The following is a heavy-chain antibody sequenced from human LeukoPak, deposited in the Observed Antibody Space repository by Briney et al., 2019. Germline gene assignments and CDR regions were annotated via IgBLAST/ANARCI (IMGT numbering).Heavy chain of an antibody. CDR1: GFTFSSYS. CDR3: ARWLRYFDWHYLDY. Sequence: PGGSLRLSCAASGFTFSSYSMNWVRQAPGKGLEWIGYIYYSGSTNYNPSLKSRVTISVDTSKNQFSLKLSSVTAADTAVYYCARWLRYFDWHYLDYWGQGTLVTVSS. J-gene: IGHJ4*02. D-gene: IGHD3-9*01. V-gene: IGHV4-59*01. CDR2: IYYSGST.